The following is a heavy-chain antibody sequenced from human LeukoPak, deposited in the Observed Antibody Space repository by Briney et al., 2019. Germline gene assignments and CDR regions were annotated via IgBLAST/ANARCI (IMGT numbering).Heavy chain of an antibody. CDR3: ARDRSTMIVVGAQFDP. D-gene: IGHD3-22*01. J-gene: IGHJ5*02. CDR1: GYTFTGYY. V-gene: IGHV1-2*02. CDR2: INPNSGGT. Sequence: GASVKVSCKASGYTFTGYYMHWVRQAPGQGLEWMGWINPNSGGTNYAQKFQGRVTMTRDTSISTAYMELSRLRSDDTAVYYCARDRSTMIVVGAQFDPWGQGTLVTVSS.